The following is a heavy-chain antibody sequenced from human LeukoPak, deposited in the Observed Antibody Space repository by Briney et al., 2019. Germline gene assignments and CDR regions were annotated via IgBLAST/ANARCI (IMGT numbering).Heavy chain of an antibody. CDR2: ISTYNGNT. V-gene: IGHV1-18*01. CDR1: GYTFTGYG. D-gene: IGHD7-27*01. Sequence: ASVKVSCKASGYTFTGYGISWVRQAPGQGLEWMGWISTYNGNTNYAQNLQGRVTMTTDTSTSTAYMELRSLRSDDTAVYHCARDQWGRMVDYWGQGTLVTVSS. J-gene: IGHJ4*02. CDR3: ARDQWGRMVDY.